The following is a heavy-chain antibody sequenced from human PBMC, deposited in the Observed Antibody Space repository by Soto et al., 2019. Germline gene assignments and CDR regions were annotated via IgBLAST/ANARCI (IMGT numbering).Heavy chain of an antibody. CDR3: AAGGGSSWPYYYYGMDV. D-gene: IGHD6-13*01. CDR2: IVIGSGNT. J-gene: IGHJ6*02. Sequence: ASVKVSCKASGFTFTSSAVQWVRQARGQRLEWIGWIVIGSGNTNYAQKFQERVTITRDMSTSTAYMGLSSLRSEDTAVYYCAAGGGSSWPYYYYGMDVWGQGTTVTVSS. V-gene: IGHV1-58*01. CDR1: GFTFTSSA.